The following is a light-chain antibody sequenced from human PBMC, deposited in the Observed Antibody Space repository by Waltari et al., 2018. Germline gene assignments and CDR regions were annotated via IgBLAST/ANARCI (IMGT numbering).Light chain of an antibody. CDR1: RSDVGGYNY. V-gene: IGLV2-11*01. CDR3: CSYAGTYTSYMF. J-gene: IGLJ2*01. Sequence: QSALTQPRSVSGSPGQSVTISCTGTRSDVGGYNYVSWYQQHPYKAPKLMIYDVNKRPSGVPDRFSGSKSGNTASLTISGLQAEDEADYYCCSYAGTYTSYMFFGGGTKLTVL. CDR2: DVN.